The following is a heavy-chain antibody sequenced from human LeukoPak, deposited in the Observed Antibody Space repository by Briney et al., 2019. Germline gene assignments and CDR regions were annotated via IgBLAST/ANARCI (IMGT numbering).Heavy chain of an antibody. J-gene: IGHJ4*02. V-gene: IGHV4-34*01. CDR1: GGSFSGYY. CDR2: INHSGST. Sequence: PSETLSLTCAVYGGSFSGYYWSWLRQPPGKGLEWIGEINHSGSTNYNPSLKSRVTISVDTSKNQFSLKLSSVTAADTAVYYCARGPYCSGGGCSVAFDYWGQGTLVTVSS. D-gene: IGHD2-15*01. CDR3: ARGPYCSGGGCSVAFDY.